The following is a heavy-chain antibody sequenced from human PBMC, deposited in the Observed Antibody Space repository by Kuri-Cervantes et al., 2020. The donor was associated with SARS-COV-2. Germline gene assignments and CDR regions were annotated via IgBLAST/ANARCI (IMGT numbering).Heavy chain of an antibody. J-gene: IGHJ4*02. CDR3: ARDGVKDDYGFSSY. D-gene: IGHD4-17*01. CDR2: ISSSSSTI. Sequence: ETLSLTCAASGLTFSSYSMNWVRQAPGKGLEWVSHISSSSSTIYYADSVKGRFTISRDNAKNSLYLQMNSLRGEDTAVYYCARDGVKDDYGFSSYWGQGTLVTVSS. V-gene: IGHV3-48*01. CDR1: GLTFSSYS.